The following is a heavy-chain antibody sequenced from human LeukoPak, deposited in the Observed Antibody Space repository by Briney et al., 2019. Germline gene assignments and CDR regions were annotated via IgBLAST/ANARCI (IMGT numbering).Heavy chain of an antibody. CDR2: ISGSGGST. J-gene: IGHJ3*02. CDR1: GFTFSSYV. CDR3: AKDREGVLWFGDTDI. V-gene: IGHV3-23*01. Sequence: GGSLRLSCAASGFTFSSYVMSWVRQTPGKGLEWVSAISGSGGSTSYADSVKGRFTISRDNSKNTLYLQMNSLRAEDTAVYYCAKDREGVLWFGDTDIWGQGTMVTVSS. D-gene: IGHD3-10*01.